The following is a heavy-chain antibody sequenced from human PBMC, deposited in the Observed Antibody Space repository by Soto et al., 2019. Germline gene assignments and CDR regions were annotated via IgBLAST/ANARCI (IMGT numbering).Heavy chain of an antibody. CDR1: GGSISSYY. Sequence: SETLSLTCTVSGGSISSYYWTWIRQTPGKGLQWIGQINHSGSASYNPSLKSRVTISVHTSNSQFSLELSSVTAADTAVYYCARGLITGSHYSGGWYYFDSWGQGTQVTVSS. CDR2: INHSGSA. CDR3: ARGLITGSHYSGGWYYFDS. V-gene: IGHV4-34*01. D-gene: IGHD6-19*01. J-gene: IGHJ4*02.